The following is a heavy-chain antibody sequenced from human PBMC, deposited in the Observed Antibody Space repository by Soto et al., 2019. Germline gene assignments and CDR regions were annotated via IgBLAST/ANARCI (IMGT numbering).Heavy chain of an antibody. D-gene: IGHD3-9*01. CDR1: GYTFPGYY. CDR2: INPNSGGT. V-gene: IGHV1-2*04. CDR3: ARGYYDILTGYYNPKYYYYYHYMDV. J-gene: IGHJ6*03. Sequence: ASVKVSCKASGYTFPGYYMHWVRQAPGQGLEWMGWINPNSGGTNYAQKFQGWVTINPDTSKNQFSLQQNSVTPEDTAVYYCARGYYDILTGYYNPKYYYYYHYMDVWRKGTTDTVSS.